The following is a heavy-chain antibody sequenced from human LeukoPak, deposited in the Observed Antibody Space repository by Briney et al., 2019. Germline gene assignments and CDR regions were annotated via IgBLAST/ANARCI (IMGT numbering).Heavy chain of an antibody. V-gene: IGHV3-23*01. CDR2: ISGSGGST. CDR1: GFTFSNSA. D-gene: IGHD2/OR15-2a*01. J-gene: IGHJ4*02. Sequence: GGSLRLSCAASGFTFSNSAMSWVRQAPGKGLEWVSTISGSGGSTYYADSVKGRFTISRDNSKNALDLQMNSLRLEDTAVYYCARDWAPVSMKAVPFDCWGQGTLVTVPS. CDR3: ARDWAPVSMKAVPFDC.